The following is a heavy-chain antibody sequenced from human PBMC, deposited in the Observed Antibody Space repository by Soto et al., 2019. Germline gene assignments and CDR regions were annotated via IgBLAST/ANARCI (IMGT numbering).Heavy chain of an antibody. CDR1: GFTFSSYS. V-gene: IGHV3-21*01. CDR2: ISSSSSYI. J-gene: IGHJ6*02. D-gene: IGHD3-22*01. Sequence: LRLSCAASGFTFSSYSMNWVRQAPGKGLEWVSSISSSSSYIYYADSVKGRFTISRDNAKNSLYLQMNSLRAEDTAVYYCAREYGSSGYYGMDVWGQGTTVTVSS. CDR3: AREYGSSGYYGMDV.